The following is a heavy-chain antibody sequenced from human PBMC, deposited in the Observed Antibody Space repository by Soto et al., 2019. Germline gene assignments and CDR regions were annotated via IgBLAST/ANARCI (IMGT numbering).Heavy chain of an antibody. CDR1: GASISGYH. J-gene: IGHJ4*02. V-gene: IGHV4-59*08. CDR3: ARAFAIDWYTFYIDS. D-gene: IGHD3-9*01. CDR2: ISYSGAT. Sequence: SETLSLTCTVSGASISGYHWSWIRQPPGKGLECLGYISYSGATNYNPSLKSRVTMSIDTSKNQFSLQLNSVTAADTAVYYCARAFAIDWYTFYIDSWGQGPLVTVSS.